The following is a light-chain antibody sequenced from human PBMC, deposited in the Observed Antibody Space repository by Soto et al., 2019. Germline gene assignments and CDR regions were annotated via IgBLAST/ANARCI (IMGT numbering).Light chain of an antibody. CDR3: QQYGSSPK. V-gene: IGKV3-20*01. J-gene: IGKJ1*01. Sequence: IVLTHSPGTLSLSPWERGTLSFRASQSVSSSYLAWYQQKPGQAPRLVIYGASNRATGIPDRFSGSGSGTDFTLTISRLEPEDFAVYYCQQYGSSPKFGQGTKVDIK. CDR1: QSVSSSY. CDR2: GAS.